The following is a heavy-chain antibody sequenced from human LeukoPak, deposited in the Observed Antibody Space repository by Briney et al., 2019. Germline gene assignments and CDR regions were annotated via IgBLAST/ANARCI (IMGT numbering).Heavy chain of an antibody. CDR1: GFTVSSNY. V-gene: IGHV3-53*01. CDR2: IYSGGST. D-gene: IGHD3-22*01. CDR3: ARASGYYDSSGFHYYGMDV. Sequence: PGGSLRLSCAASGFTVSSNYMSWVRQAPGKGLEWVSVIYSGGSTYYADSVKGRFTISRDNSKNTLYLQMNSLRAEDTAVYYCARASGYYDSSGFHYYGMDVWGQGTTVTVSS. J-gene: IGHJ6*02.